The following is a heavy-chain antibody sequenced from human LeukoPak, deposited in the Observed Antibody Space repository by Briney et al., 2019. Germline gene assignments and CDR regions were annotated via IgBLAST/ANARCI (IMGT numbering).Heavy chain of an antibody. CDR1: GYSFTTYW. J-gene: IGHJ5*02. D-gene: IGHD2-15*01. Sequence: GESLKISCKTSGYSFTTYWIGWVRQMPGTGLEWVGAVYPDDSDTRYSPSFQGQVVISADRSIRTAYLQWNTLRTSDTAMYYCARGSLVVVAAGWFDPWGQGTLVTVSS. CDR3: ARGSLVVVAAGWFDP. V-gene: IGHV5-51*01. CDR2: VYPDDSDT.